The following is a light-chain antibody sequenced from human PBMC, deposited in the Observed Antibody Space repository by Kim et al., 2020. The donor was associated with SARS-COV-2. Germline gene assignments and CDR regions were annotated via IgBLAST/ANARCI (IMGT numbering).Light chain of an antibody. CDR2: DNN. J-gene: IGLJ2*01. CDR3: GTWDDSLSAVV. Sequence: QKVIISCSGNTSNIRSNFVSWYRQLPGTAPKFVIYDNNKRPSGIPDRFSGSKSGTSATLGITGLQTGDEADYYCGTWDDSLSAVVFGGGTQLTVL. V-gene: IGLV1-51*01. CDR1: TSNIRSNF.